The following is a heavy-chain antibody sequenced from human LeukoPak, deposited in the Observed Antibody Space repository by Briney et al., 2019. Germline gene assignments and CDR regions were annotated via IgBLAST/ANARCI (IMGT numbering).Heavy chain of an antibody. D-gene: IGHD3-10*01. CDR3: ARAEDSGSYDY. CDR1: GFSFSNSA. J-gene: IGHJ4*02. V-gene: IGHV3-64*01. CDR2: ITGNGAFT. Sequence: PGGSLRLSCAASGFSFSNSAMHWVRQAPGKGLEYVSAITGNGAFTYYEHSVRGRFTISRDNSKNTLYLQMGSLRGEDMAIYYCARAEDSGSYDYWGQGTLVTVSS.